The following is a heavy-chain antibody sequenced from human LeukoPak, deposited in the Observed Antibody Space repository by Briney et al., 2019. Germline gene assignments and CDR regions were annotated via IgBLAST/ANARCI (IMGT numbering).Heavy chain of an antibody. V-gene: IGHV3-23*01. D-gene: IGHD6-13*01. Sequence: PGGSLRLSCAASGFTFSSYAMSWVRQAPGKGLEWVSAISGSSGSTYYADSVKGRFTISRDNSKNTLYLQMNSLRAEDTAVYYCAKDRAIAAAGTRWAPSFEYWGQGPLVTVSS. CDR3: AKDRAIAAAGTRWAPSFEY. J-gene: IGHJ4*02. CDR1: GFTFSSYA. CDR2: ISGSSGST.